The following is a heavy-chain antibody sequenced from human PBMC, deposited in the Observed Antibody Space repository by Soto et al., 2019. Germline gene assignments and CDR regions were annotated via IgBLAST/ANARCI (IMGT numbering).Heavy chain of an antibody. CDR1: GYTFSDYY. CDR3: AREPATAKPEGVDF. V-gene: IGHV1-2*02. J-gene: IGHJ4*02. CDR2: INPNSGGT. Sequence: ASVKVSCKASGYTFSDYYIHWVRQAPGQGLEWMGWINPNSGGTKYAPKFQGGVTMTRDTSITTAYMELSRPRSGDTAVYYCAREPATAKPEGVDFWGQGTLVTVSS. D-gene: IGHD1-1*01.